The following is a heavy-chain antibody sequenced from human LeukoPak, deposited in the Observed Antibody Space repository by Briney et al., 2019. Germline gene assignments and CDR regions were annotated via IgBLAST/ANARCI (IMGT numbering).Heavy chain of an antibody. CDR2: INHSGST. Sequence: SETLSLTCAVYGGSFSGYYWSWIRQPPGKGLEWIGEINHSGSTNYNPSLKSRVTISVDTSKNQFSLKLSSVTAADTAVYYCARMNSYGFSTSSNNDYWGQGTLVTVSS. D-gene: IGHD5-18*01. J-gene: IGHJ4*02. CDR3: ARMNSYGFSTSSNNDY. CDR1: GGSFSGYY. V-gene: IGHV4-34*01.